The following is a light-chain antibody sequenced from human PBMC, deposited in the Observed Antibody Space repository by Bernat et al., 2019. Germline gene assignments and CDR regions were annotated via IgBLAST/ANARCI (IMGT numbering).Light chain of an antibody. V-gene: IGKV3-20*01. CDR1: QSVSSNY. J-gene: IGKJ2*01. Sequence: EIVLTQSPEALSLSPGESATLSCRASQSVSSNYLAWYQQKPGQAPRLLIYGASSRATGIPDRFSGSGSGADFTLPIGRLEPEDFAVYYCQQYGSLYTFGQGTKVEI. CDR2: GAS. CDR3: QQYGSLYT.